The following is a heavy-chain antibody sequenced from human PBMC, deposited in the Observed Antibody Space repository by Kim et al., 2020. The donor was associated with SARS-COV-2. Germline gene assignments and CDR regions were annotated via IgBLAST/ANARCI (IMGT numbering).Heavy chain of an antibody. D-gene: IGHD4-17*01. CDR1: GDSITSGSTH. J-gene: IGHJ4*02. CDR2: IHYTGST. V-gene: IGHV4-31*03. CDR3: ARVKSYGGEKSFDY. Sequence: SETLSLTCTVSGDSITSGSTHWSWIRQHPGKGLEWIGYIHYTGSTYYNPSLKGRLTMSLDTSKNHFSLNLTSVTAADTAVYYCARVKSYGGEKSFDYWGRGALVTVSS.